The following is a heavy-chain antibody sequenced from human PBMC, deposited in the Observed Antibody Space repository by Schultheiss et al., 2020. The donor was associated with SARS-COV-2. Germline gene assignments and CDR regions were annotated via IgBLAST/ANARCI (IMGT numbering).Heavy chain of an antibody. CDR3: ARLVQTTVTTGV. J-gene: IGHJ4*02. D-gene: IGHD4-17*01. CDR1: GGSISSGDYY. V-gene: IGHV4-30-4*01. CDR2: IYYSGST. Sequence: SETLSLTCTVSGGSISSGDYYWSWIRQPPGKGLEWIGYIYYSGSTYYNPSLKSRVTISVDTSKNQFSLKLSSVTAADTAVYYCARLVQTTVTTGVWGQGTLVTVSS.